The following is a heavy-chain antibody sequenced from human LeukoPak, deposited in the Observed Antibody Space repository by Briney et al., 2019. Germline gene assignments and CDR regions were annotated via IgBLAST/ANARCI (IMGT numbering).Heavy chain of an antibody. J-gene: IGHJ3*02. D-gene: IGHD3-10*01. CDR2: IYTSGST. V-gene: IGHV4-61*02. Sequence: SETLSLTCTVSGGSISSGSYYWSWIRQPAGKGLEWIGRIYTSGSTNYSPSLKSRVTISVDTSKNQFSLKLSSVTAADTAVYYCATKAGYDAFDIWGQGTMVTVSS. CDR1: GGSISSGSYY. CDR3: ATKAGYDAFDI.